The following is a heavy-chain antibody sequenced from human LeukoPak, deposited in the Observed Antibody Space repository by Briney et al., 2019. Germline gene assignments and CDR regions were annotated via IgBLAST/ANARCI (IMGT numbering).Heavy chain of an antibody. CDR1: GGSFSGYY. D-gene: IGHD3-10*01. Sequence: PSETLSLTCVVYGGSFSGYYWSWIRQPPGKGLEWIGEINHSGSTNYNPPLKSRVTISVDTAKNQFSLKLSSVTAADTAVYYCARAKLLWFGELRFNNWFHPWGQGTLVTVSS. CDR3: ARAKLLWFGELRFNNWFHP. J-gene: IGHJ5*02. V-gene: IGHV4-34*01. CDR2: INHSGST.